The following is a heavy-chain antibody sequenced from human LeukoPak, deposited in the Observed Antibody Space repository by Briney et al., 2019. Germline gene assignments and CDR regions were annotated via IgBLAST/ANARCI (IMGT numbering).Heavy chain of an antibody. CDR2: INPYTGGT. D-gene: IGHD2-8*01. Sequence: ASVKVSCKASGYTSTGPYIHWMRQAPGQGLEWMGWINPYTGGTKYAQKFQGRVTVTRDTSTNTAYMELSGLRPDDTAAYYCARVEYCTKGVCINFDLWGQGTLVTVSS. V-gene: IGHV1-2*02. J-gene: IGHJ4*02. CDR1: GYTSTGPY. CDR3: ARVEYCTKGVCINFDL.